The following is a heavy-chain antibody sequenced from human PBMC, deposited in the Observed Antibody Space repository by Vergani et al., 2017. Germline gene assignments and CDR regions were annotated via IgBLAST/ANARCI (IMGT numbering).Heavy chain of an antibody. V-gene: IGHV3-23*01. Sequence: EAQLLESGGGLVQPGGSLRLSCVASGFPFSSHGMSWVRQTPGKGPEWVSCISSGGDYTYYSDSVKGRFSVSRDNSKNTLYLQINSLRAEDTAVYFCAKIRVVARWAFDIWSRGRIVTVSS. J-gene: IGHJ3*02. CDR2: ISSGGDYT. D-gene: IGHD3-22*01. CDR1: GFPFSSHG. CDR3: AKIRVVARWAFDI.